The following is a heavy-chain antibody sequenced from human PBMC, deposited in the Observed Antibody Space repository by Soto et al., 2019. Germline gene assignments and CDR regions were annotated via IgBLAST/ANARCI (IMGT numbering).Heavy chain of an antibody. J-gene: IGHJ3*01. CDR1: GFTFSLYP. Sequence: QLVESGGGLVQPGGSLRLSCAASGFTFSLYPMNWVRQAPGKGLEWVSSISPSDTTIYYADSVKGRFTISSDNDKDSLDLQMNGLRDDDTDVYCCGSVGRGFCYSARCYTDGLDLWGQGTVGTV. CDR2: ISPSDTTI. D-gene: IGHD2-2*01. V-gene: IGHV3-48*03. CDR3: GSVGRGFCYSARCYTDGLDL.